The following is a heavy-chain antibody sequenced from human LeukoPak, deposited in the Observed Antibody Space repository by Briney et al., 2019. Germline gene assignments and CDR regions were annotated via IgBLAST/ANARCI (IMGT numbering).Heavy chain of an antibody. Sequence: PGGSLRLSCAASGFTVSSNYMSWVRQAPGKGLGWVSLIYSGGSSYYADSVKGRFTISRDNSKNTLYLQMNSLRAEDTAVYYCARNRGYQLLPDYYYYMDVWGKGTTVTVSS. J-gene: IGHJ6*03. CDR2: IYSGGSS. V-gene: IGHV3-53*01. D-gene: IGHD2-2*01. CDR3: ARNRGYQLLPDYYYYMDV. CDR1: GFTVSSNY.